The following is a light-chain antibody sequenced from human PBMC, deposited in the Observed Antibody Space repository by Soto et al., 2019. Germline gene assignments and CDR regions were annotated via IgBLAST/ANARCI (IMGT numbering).Light chain of an antibody. Sequence: DIQLTQSPSSVSASVGDRVIITCRASQDIDSWLVWYQQRPGKAPKLLVSATSSLQSDVPSRFSGGVSGTNFTLTISSLQPEDFATYYCQQAHSVPFTFGQGTKLEIK. CDR2: ATS. CDR3: QQAHSVPFT. CDR1: QDIDSW. V-gene: IGKV1-12*01. J-gene: IGKJ2*01.